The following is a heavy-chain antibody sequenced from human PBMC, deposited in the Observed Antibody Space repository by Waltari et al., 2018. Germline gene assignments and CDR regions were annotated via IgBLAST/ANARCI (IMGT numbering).Heavy chain of an antibody. Sequence: QVQLVESGGGVVQPGGSLRLSCAASGFTFSSYGMHWFRQAPGKGLEWVAFIRYDGSNKYYADSVKGRFTISRDNSKNTLYLQMNSLRAEDTAVYYCAKWYSSGPGPIGVWGKGTTVTISS. CDR3: AKWYSSGPGPIGV. CDR2: IRYDGSNK. V-gene: IGHV3-30*02. D-gene: IGHD6-19*01. CDR1: GFTFSSYG. J-gene: IGHJ6*04.